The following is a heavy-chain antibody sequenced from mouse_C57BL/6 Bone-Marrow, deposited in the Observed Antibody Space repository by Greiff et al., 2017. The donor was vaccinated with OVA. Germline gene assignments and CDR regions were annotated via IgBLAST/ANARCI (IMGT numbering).Heavy chain of an antibody. CDR3: ATLTGDYAMDY. D-gene: IGHD4-1*01. CDR1: GFSLTSYG. Sequence: VKLMESGPGLVAPSQSLSITCTVSGFSLTSYGVAWVRQPPGKGLEWLGVIWGGGSTNYNSALMSRLSSSKDNSKSQVFLKMNSLQTDDTARYYCATLTGDYAMDYWGQGTSVTVSS. J-gene: IGHJ4*01. V-gene: IGHV2-9*01. CDR2: IWGGGST.